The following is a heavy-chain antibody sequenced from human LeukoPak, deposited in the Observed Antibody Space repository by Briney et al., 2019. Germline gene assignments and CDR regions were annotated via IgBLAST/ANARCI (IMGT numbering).Heavy chain of an antibody. V-gene: IGHV3-30-3*01. CDR1: GFTFSSYA. D-gene: IGHD3-10*01. Sequence: GGSLRLSCAASGFTFSSYAMRWVRQAPGKGLEWVAVISYDGSNKYYADSVKGRFTISRDNSKNTLYLQMNSLRAEDTAVYYCARSPRLTGAFFDYWGQGTLVTVSS. J-gene: IGHJ4*02. CDR2: ISYDGSNK. CDR3: ARSPRLTGAFFDY.